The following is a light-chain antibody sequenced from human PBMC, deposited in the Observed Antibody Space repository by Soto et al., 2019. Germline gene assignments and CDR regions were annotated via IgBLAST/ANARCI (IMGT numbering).Light chain of an antibody. CDR1: QKISSNY. V-gene: IGKV3-20*01. CDR2: GTS. Sequence: EIVLTQSPGTLSLAPGTGATLSCRASQKISSNYLAWYQQKPGQPPRLLIYGTSSRATGIPDRISGGGSGTDFTLTISRLEPEDFAVYYCQQYNNRPPWTFGQGTKVEIK. J-gene: IGKJ1*01. CDR3: QQYNNRPPWT.